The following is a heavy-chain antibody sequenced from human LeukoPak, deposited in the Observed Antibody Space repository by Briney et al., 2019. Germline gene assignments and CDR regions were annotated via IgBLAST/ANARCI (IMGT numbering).Heavy chain of an antibody. V-gene: IGHV3-21*01. CDR3: ARFRTGGVVAASRGYYYYGMDV. Sequence: PGGSLRLSCAASGFTFSSYAMSWVRQAPGKGLEWVSSISSSSSYIYYADSVKGRFTISRDNAKNSLYLQMNSLRAEDTAVYYCARFRTGGVVAASRGYYYYGMDVWAKGPRSPSP. J-gene: IGHJ6*02. CDR1: GFTFSSYA. D-gene: IGHD2-15*01. CDR2: ISSSSSYI.